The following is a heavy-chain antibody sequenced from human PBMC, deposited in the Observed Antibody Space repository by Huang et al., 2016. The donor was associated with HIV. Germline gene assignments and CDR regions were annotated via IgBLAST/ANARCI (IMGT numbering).Heavy chain of an antibody. CDR3: ARPQGDKVRGIIRSYYYYYGMDV. D-gene: IGHD3-10*01. CDR2: IGSSSSYI. J-gene: IGHJ6*02. CDR1: GFTFTNYA. Sequence: EVQLVESGGGLVKPGGSLRLSCVASGFTFTNYAMNWVRQAPGEGWEWGTAIGSSSSYIYYADSGKGRFTISRDDAKNSLYLQMNSLRAEDTAVYYCARPQGDKVRGIIRSYYYYYGMDVWGRGTTVTVSS. V-gene: IGHV3-21*06.